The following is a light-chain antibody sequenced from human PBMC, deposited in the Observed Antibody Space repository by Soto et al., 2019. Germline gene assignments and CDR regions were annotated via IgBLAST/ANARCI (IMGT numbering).Light chain of an antibody. V-gene: IGLV2-8*01. CDR1: SSDVGGYSY. CDR2: EVS. Sequence: QSALTQPPSASGSPGQSVTISCTGTSSDVGGYSYVSWYQQHPGKAPKLMIYEVSKRPSGVPDRFSGSKSGNTASLTVSGLQAEDEADYYCNSYAGSNNGVFGGGTKVTVL. CDR3: NSYAGSNNGV. J-gene: IGLJ3*02.